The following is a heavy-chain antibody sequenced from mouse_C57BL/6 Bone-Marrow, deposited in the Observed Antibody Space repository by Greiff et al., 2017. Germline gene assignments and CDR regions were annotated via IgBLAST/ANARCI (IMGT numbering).Heavy chain of an antibody. CDR1: GYTFTTYP. J-gene: IGHJ4*01. CDR3: ARGNWADYAMDY. V-gene: IGHV1-47*01. CDR2: FHPYNDDT. D-gene: IGHD4-1*01. Sequence: QVQLQQSGAELVKPGASVKMSCKASGYTFTTYPIEWLKQNHGKSLEWIGNFHPYNDDTKYNEKLKGKATLTVEKSSSTVYLEISRLTSDDSAVYCCARGNWADYAMDYCGQGTSVTVSS.